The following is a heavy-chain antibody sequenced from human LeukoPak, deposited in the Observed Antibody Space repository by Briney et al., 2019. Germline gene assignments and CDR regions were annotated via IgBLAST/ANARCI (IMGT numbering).Heavy chain of an antibody. CDR1: GYTFTSYG. Sequence: ASVKVSCKASGYTFTSYGISLVRQAPGQGLEWMGWISAYNGNTDYAQKIQDRVTMTTDTSTSTGYMELRSLRSDDTAVYYCPRVGAYCSSISCFDYWGQGTLVTVSS. V-gene: IGHV1-18*01. CDR3: PRVGAYCSSISCFDY. J-gene: IGHJ4*02. D-gene: IGHD2-2*01. CDR2: ISAYNGNT.